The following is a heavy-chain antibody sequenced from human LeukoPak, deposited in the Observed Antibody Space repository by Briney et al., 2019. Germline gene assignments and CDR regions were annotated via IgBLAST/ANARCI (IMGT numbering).Heavy chain of an antibody. D-gene: IGHD5-24*01. CDR3: AKQFVDI. Sequence: GGSLRLSCSASGFTFSSYAMHWVRQAPGKGLEWVSSLSGSGDDTSYADSVKGRFTISRDNSKNTLYLQMNSLSAEDTAVYYCAKQFVDIWGQGTLVIVSS. CDR2: LSGSGDDT. J-gene: IGHJ5*02. CDR1: GFTFSSYA. V-gene: IGHV3-23*01.